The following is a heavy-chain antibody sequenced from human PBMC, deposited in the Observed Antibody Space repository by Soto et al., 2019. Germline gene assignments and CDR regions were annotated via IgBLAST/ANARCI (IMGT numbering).Heavy chain of an antibody. V-gene: IGHV3-23*01. J-gene: IGHJ4*02. CDR3: AKHAYGSGTYVEN. CDR2: IGSVGRAA. CDR1: GFTFNNYA. D-gene: IGHD3-10*01. Sequence: EVQLLESGGGLVQPGGSLRLSCAASGFTFNNYAMSWVRQAPGKGLEWVSVIGSVGRAAYYADSVTGRFTISRDNSKDTLYVQMNSLRVEDTAVYYCAKHAYGSGTYVENWGQGTLVTVSS.